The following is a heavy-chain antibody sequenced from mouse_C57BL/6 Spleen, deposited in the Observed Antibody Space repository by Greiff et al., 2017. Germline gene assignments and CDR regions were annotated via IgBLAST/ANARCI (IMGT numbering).Heavy chain of an antibody. J-gene: IGHJ4*01. CDR1: GYTFTDYY. CDR3: ARNGATVVAYYYAMDY. V-gene: IGHV1-19*01. Sequence: EVQLQQSGPVLVKPGASVKMSCKASGYTFTDYYMNWVKQSHGKSLEWIGVINPYNGGTSYNQKFKGKATLTVDKSSSTAYMELNSLTSEDSAVXYCARNGATVVAYYYAMDYWGQGTSVTVSS. D-gene: IGHD1-1*01. CDR2: INPYNGGT.